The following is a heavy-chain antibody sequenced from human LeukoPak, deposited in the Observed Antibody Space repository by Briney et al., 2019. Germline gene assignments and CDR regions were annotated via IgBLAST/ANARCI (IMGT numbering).Heavy chain of an antibody. V-gene: IGHV4-59*01. D-gene: IGHD6-13*01. J-gene: IGHJ4*02. Sequence: SETLSLTCTVSGGSISSYYWSWIRQPPGKGLEWIGYIYYSGSTNYNPSLKSRVTISVDTSKNQFSLKLSSVTAADTAVYYCARYSSSWYRGLFDYWGQGTLVTVSS. CDR3: ARYSSSWYRGLFDY. CDR2: IYYSGST. CDR1: GGSISSYY.